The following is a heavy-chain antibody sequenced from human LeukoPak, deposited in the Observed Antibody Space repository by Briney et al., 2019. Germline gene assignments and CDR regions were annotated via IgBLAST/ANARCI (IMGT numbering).Heavy chain of an antibody. CDR1: GFTFRSFG. D-gene: IGHD3/OR15-3a*01. Sequence: PGGSLRLTCAASGFTFRSFGFHRVRQTPGKGLEWLAVIWRDGTKEYYADSVKGRFTISKDDSKNTLFLQMNSLRAEDTAVYYCARDDFWTGYLGYFHHWGQGTLVTVSP. CDR3: ARDDFWTGYLGYFHH. CDR2: IWRDGTKE. V-gene: IGHV3-33*01. J-gene: IGHJ1*01.